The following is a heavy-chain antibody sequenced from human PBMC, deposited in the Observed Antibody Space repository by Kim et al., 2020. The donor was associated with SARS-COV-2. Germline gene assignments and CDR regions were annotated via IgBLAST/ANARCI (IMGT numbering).Heavy chain of an antibody. CDR3: TRGARYCGGGSCYSHFDY. D-gene: IGHD2-15*01. V-gene: IGHV3-72*01. J-gene: IGHJ4*02. CDR1: GFSISDHY. CDR2: SRDKVHSYTT. Sequence: GGSLRLSCAASGFSISDHYMEWVRQAPGKGLEWVGRSRDKVHSYTTEYAASVKGRFTISRDDLKNSLFLHMNSLMTEDTAVYYCTRGARYCGGGSCYSHFDYWGQGTLVTVSS.